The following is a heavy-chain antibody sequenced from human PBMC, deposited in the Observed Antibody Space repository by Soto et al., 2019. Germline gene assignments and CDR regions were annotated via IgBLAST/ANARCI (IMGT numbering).Heavy chain of an antibody. CDR3: ARISSGWYRFPGY. D-gene: IGHD6-19*01. CDR1: GGSISSGGYY. CDR2: IYYSGST. V-gene: IGHV4-31*03. J-gene: IGHJ4*02. Sequence: PSETLSLTCTVSGGSISSGGYYWSWIRQHPGKGLEWIGYIYYSGSTYYNPSLKSRVTISVDTSKNQFSLKLSSVTAADTAVYYCARISSGWYRFPGYWGQGTLVTVSS.